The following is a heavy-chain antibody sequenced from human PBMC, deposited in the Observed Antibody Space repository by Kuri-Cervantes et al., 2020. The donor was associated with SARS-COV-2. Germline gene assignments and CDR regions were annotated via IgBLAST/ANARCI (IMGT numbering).Heavy chain of an antibody. CDR3: ARELGSWPFDY. V-gene: IGHV3-30*02. Sequence: LSLTCAASEFTFSRYGMHWARRAPGKGLEWVAFIRYDGSNKYYADSVKGRFIISRDNSKNTLYLQMNSLRAEDTAVYYCARELGSWPFDYWGQGTLVTVSS. CDR2: IRYDGSNK. D-gene: IGHD6-13*01. J-gene: IGHJ4*02. CDR1: EFTFSRYG.